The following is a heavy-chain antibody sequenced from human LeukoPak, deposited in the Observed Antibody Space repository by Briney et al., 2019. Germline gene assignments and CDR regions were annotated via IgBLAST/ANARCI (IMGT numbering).Heavy chain of an antibody. CDR3: ASNYYDSSGYHYDAFDI. V-gene: IGHV3-21*01. CDR1: GFTFSSYS. D-gene: IGHD3-22*01. CDR2: ISSSSSYI. J-gene: IGHJ3*02. Sequence: PGGSLRLSCAASGFTFSSYSMNWVRQAPGKGLEWVSSISSSSSYIYYADSVKGRFTISRDNAKNSLYLQMNSLRAEDTAVYYCASNYYDSSGYHYDAFDIWGQGTMVTVSS.